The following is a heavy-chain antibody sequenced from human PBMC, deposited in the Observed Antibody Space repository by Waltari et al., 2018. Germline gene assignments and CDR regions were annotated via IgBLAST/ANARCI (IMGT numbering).Heavy chain of an antibody. V-gene: IGHV1-69*01. J-gene: IGHJ4*02. D-gene: IGHD3-22*01. CDR3: ASDSYYDSSGYYTYLGG. CDR2: MLPILGTA. CDR1: GGTFSSYA. Sequence: QVQLVQSGAEVKKPGSSVKVSCKASGGTFSSYAISWVRQAPGQGLEWMGGMLPILGTANYAQKFQGRVTITADESTSTAYMELSSLRSEDTAVYYCASDSYYDSSGYYTYLGGWGQGTLVTVSS.